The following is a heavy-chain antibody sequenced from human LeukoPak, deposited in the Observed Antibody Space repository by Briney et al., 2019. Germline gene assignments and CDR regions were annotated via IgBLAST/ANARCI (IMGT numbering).Heavy chain of an antibody. J-gene: IGHJ4*02. CDR1: GDTFSSYS. CDR2: IIPICGTA. Sequence: SVKLSCKASGDTFSSYSISWARQAPGQGLVCMGGIIPICGTANYAQKFQGRVTITADESTSTAYMELSSLRSEDTAVYYCARGEGGSSGYYFDYWGQGTLVTVSS. D-gene: IGHD3-22*01. V-gene: IGHV1-69*01. CDR3: ARGEGGSSGYYFDY.